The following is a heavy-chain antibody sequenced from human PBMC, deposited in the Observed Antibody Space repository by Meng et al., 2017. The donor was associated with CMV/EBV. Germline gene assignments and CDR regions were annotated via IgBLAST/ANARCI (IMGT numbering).Heavy chain of an antibody. Sequence: GGSLRLSCAASGFTFDDYAMHWVRQAPGKGLEWVAVISYDGSNKYYADSVKGRFTISRDNSKNTLYLQMNSLRAEDTAVYYCARDVVPAAIPRWYFDLWGRGTLVTVSS. J-gene: IGHJ2*01. CDR3: ARDVVPAAIPRWYFDL. CDR1: GFTFDDYA. CDR2: ISYDGSNK. V-gene: IGHV3-30*04. D-gene: IGHD2-2*02.